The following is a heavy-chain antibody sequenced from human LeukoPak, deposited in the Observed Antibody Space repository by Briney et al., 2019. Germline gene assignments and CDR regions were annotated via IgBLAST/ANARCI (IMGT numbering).Heavy chain of an antibody. CDR3: ARLSMVTVCFDY. Sequence: SETLSLTCTVSGGSISSSSYYWGWIRQPPGKGLEWIGSIYYSGSTYYNPSLKSRVTISVDTSKNQFSLKLSSVTAADTAVYYCARLSMVTVCFDYWGQGTLVTVSS. J-gene: IGHJ4*02. V-gene: IGHV4-39*01. CDR1: GGSISSSSYY. CDR2: IYYSGST. D-gene: IGHD5-18*01.